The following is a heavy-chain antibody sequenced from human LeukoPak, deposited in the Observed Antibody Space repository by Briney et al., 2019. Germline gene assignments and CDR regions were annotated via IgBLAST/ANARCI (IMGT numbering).Heavy chain of an antibody. J-gene: IGHJ6*03. CDR2: INHSGST. CDR1: GGSFSGYY. Sequence: SETLSLTCAVYGGSFSGYYWSWIRQPPGKGLEWIGEINHSGSTNYNPSLKSRVTISVDTSKNQFSLKLSSVTAADTAVYYCARGSDSSGYYPSRWYYHYYMDVWGKGTTVTVSS. CDR3: ARGSDSSGYYPSRWYYHYYMDV. D-gene: IGHD3-22*01. V-gene: IGHV4-34*01.